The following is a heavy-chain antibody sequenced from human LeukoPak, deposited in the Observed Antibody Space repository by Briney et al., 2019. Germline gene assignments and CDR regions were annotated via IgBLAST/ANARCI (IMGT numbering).Heavy chain of an antibody. CDR1: GFTFSSYG. D-gene: IGHD3-10*01. J-gene: IGHJ3*02. Sequence: GGTLRLSFAASGFTFSSYGMHWVRQAPGKGLEWVAVIWYDGSNKYYADSVKGRFTISRDNSKNTLYLQMNSLRAEDTAVYYCARGPVYYGSGSSHGFDIWGQGTMVTVSS. CDR3: ARGPVYYGSGSSHGFDI. V-gene: IGHV3-33*01. CDR2: IWYDGSNK.